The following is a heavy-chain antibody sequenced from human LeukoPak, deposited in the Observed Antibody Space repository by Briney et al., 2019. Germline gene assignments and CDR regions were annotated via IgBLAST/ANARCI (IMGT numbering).Heavy chain of an antibody. Sequence: PGGSLRLSCAASGFTLSSYAMSWVRQAPGKGLEWVSAISGSGGSTYYADSVKGRFTISRDNSKNTLYLQMNSLRAEDTAVYYCAKDSGWEGAFDYWGQGTLVTVSS. V-gene: IGHV3-23*01. CDR2: ISGSGGST. CDR1: GFTLSSYA. CDR3: AKDSGWEGAFDY. J-gene: IGHJ4*02. D-gene: IGHD1-26*01.